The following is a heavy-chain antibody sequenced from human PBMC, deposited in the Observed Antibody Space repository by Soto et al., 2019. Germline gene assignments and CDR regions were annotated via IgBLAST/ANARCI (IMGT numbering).Heavy chain of an antibody. D-gene: IGHD1-1*01. CDR3: ARVERATTNPYYFDY. V-gene: IGHV3-30-3*01. CDR2: ISYDGSNK. CDR1: GFTFSSYA. Sequence: QVQLVESGGGVVQPGRSLRLSCAASGFTFSSYAMHWVRQAPGKGLEWVAVISYDGSNKYYADSVKGRFTISRDNSKNTLYLQMNSLKAEDTAVYYCARVERATTNPYYFDYWGQGTLVTVSS. J-gene: IGHJ4*02.